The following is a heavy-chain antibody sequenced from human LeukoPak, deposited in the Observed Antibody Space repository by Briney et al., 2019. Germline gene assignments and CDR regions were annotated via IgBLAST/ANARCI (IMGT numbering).Heavy chain of an antibody. CDR2: KYYSGST. CDR3: ARGDGITMVRGVTYFDY. V-gene: IGHV4-59*01. D-gene: IGHD3-10*01. Sequence: ETLSLTCTVSGGSISSYYWSWIRQPPGKGLEWIGYKYYSGSTNYNPSLKSRVTISVDTSKNQFSLKLSSVTAADTAVYYCARGDGITMVRGVTYFDYWGQGTLVTVSS. CDR1: GGSISSYY. J-gene: IGHJ4*02.